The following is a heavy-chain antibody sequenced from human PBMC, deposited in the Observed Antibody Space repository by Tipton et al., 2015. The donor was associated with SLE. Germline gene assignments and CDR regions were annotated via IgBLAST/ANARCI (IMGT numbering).Heavy chain of an antibody. CDR2: IHSDGTT. J-gene: IGHJ3*01. CDR3: GRDTHTETRADV. CDR1: GFTVSTDY. Sequence: SLRLSCEVSGFTVSTDYMSWVRQAPGKGLEWVSIIHSDGTTYYADSVKGRFTISRDNSKNTVYLQMNRLRVEDTAVYYCGRDTHTETRADVWGQGTVVTVS. V-gene: IGHV3-53*01.